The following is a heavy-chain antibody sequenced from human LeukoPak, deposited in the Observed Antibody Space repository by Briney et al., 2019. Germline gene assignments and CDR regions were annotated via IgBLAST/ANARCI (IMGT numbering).Heavy chain of an antibody. CDR2: LRGDGST. J-gene: IGHJ4*02. D-gene: IGHD1-1*01. CDR1: GFTFSSYA. Sequence: PGGSLRLSCAASGFTFSSYAMSWVRQAPARGLEWVSSLRGDGSTFYADSVKGRFTLSRDESRNMVYFQLNSLRVEDTAVYYCAKASWVSNGDAVLWGQGTLVTVFS. CDR3: AKASWVSNGDAVL. V-gene: IGHV3-23*01.